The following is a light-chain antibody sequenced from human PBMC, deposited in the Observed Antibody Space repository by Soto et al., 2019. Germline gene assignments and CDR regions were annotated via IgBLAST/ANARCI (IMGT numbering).Light chain of an antibody. CDR3: SSYTSASTPLV. J-gene: IGLJ2*01. V-gene: IGLV2-14*03. Sequence: QSALTQPPSVSGSLGQSFTISCTGTGSDVGGYNFVSWYQQHPGKAPKVIIYDVSNRPSGVSNRFSGSKSGNTASLTISGLQAEDEADYYCSSYTSASTPLVFGGGTKLTVL. CDR2: DVS. CDR1: GSDVGGYNF.